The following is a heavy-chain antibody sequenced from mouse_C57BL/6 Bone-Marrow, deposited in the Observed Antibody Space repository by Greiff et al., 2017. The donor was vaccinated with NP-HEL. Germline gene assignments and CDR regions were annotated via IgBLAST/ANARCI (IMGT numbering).Heavy chain of an antibody. V-gene: IGHV5-4*01. CDR1: GFTFSSYA. J-gene: IGHJ1*03. CDR3: ARDYYGSLWYFDV. D-gene: IGHD1-1*01. CDR2: ISDGGSYT. Sequence: EVQVVESGGGLVKPGGSLKLSCAASGFTFSSYAMSWVRQTPEKRLEWVATISDGGSYTYYPDNVKGRFTISRDNAKNNLYLQMSHLKSEDTAMYYCARDYYGSLWYFDVWGTGTTVTVSS.